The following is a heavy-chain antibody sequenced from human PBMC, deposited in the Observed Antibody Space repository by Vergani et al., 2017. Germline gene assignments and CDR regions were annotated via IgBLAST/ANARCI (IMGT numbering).Heavy chain of an antibody. CDR3: ARGTLTVTIRGWDYYYDYMDV. D-gene: IGHD4-11*01. Sequence: QVQLVQSGAEVKKPGSSVKVSCKASGGTFSSYAISWVRQAPGQGLEWMGGIIPIFGTANYAQKFQGRVTITAYESTSTDYLELSSLRSEDTAVYYCARGTLTVTIRGWDYYYDYMDVWGKGTTVTVSS. V-gene: IGHV1-69*01. CDR2: IIPIFGTA. J-gene: IGHJ6*03. CDR1: GGTFSSYA.